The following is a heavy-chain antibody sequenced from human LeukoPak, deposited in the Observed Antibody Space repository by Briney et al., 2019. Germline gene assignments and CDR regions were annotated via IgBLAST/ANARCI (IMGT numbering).Heavy chain of an antibody. CDR2: INPSGGST. J-gene: IGHJ5*02. CDR1: GYTFTNYF. D-gene: IGHD2-21*02. CDR3: ARDGDAYCSGDCYIDP. V-gene: IGHV1-46*01. Sequence: ASVKVSCKASGYTFTNYFVHWVRQAPEQGLEWMGIINPSGGSTRYTQKFQGRVTMTRDTSTSTVYMELSSLRSEDTAVYYCARDGDAYCSGDCYIDPWGQGTLVTVSS.